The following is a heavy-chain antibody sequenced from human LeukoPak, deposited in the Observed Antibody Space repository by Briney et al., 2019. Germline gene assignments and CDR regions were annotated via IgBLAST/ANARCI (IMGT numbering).Heavy chain of an antibody. V-gene: IGHV4-34*01. CDR1: GGSFSGYY. CDR2: INHSGST. CDR3: ARRALPLWLPRAYGMDV. D-gene: IGHD5-18*01. Sequence: PSETLSLTCAVYGGSFSGYYWSWIRQPPGKGLEWIGEINHSGSTNYNPSLKSRVTISVDTSKNQFSLKLSSVTAADTAVYYCARRALPLWLPRAYGMDVWGQGTTVTVSS. J-gene: IGHJ6*02.